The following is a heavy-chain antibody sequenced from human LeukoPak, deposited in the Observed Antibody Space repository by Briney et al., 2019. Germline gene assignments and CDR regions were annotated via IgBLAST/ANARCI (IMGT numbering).Heavy chain of an antibody. CDR2: ISSSSSYI. CDR1: GFTFSSYS. D-gene: IGHD3-10*01. J-gene: IGHJ4*02. Sequence: PGGSLRLSCAASGFTFSSYSMSWVRQAPGKGLEWVSSISSSSSYIYYADSVKGRFTISRDNAKNSLYLQMNSLRAEDTAVYYCARAKGELLWFGESTHLFDYWGQGTLVTVSS. CDR3: ARAKGELLWFGESTHLFDY. V-gene: IGHV3-21*01.